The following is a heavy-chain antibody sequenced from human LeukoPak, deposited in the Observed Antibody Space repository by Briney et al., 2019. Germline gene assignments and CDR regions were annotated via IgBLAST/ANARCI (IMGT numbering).Heavy chain of an antibody. D-gene: IGHD4-17*01. Sequence: PSETLSLTCTVSGGSISSYYWSWIRQPPGKGREWIGYIYYSGSTNYNPSLKSRVTISVDTSKNQFSLKLSSVTAADTAVYYCARAIHDYGDYYGMDVWGQGTTVTVSS. CDR3: ARAIHDYGDYYGMDV. CDR1: GGSISSYY. CDR2: IYYSGST. J-gene: IGHJ6*02. V-gene: IGHV4-59*08.